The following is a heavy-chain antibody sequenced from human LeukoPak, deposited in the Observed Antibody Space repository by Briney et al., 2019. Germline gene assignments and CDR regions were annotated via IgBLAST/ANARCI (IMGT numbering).Heavy chain of an antibody. D-gene: IGHD3-22*01. CDR2: IWYDGSNK. CDR3: ARDWPGDSSGYPDY. CDR1: GFTFSSYG. Sequence: GGSLRLSCAASGFTFSSYGMHWVRQAPGKGLEWVAVIWYDGSNKYYADSVKGRFTISRDNSKNTLYLQMNSLRAEDTAVYYCARDWPGDSSGYPDYWGQGTLVTVSS. J-gene: IGHJ4*02. V-gene: IGHV3-33*01.